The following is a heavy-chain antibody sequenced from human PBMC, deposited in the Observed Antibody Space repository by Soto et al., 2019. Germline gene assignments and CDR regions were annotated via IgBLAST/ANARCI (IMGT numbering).Heavy chain of an antibody. V-gene: IGHV1-46*01. CDR2: INPSGGST. CDR1: GYTFTSYY. D-gene: IGHD3-22*01. CDR3: ARDWEKYYHDSTGAPGY. J-gene: IGHJ4*02. Sequence: ASVKVSCKASGYTFTSYYMHWVRQAPGQGLEWMGIINPSGGSTSYAQKFQGRVTMTRDTSTSTVYMELSSLRSEDTAVYYCARDWEKYYHDSTGAPGYWGQGTLVTVSS.